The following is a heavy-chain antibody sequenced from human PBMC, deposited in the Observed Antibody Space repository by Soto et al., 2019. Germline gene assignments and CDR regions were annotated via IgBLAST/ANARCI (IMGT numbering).Heavy chain of an antibody. CDR2: ISDAGERT. V-gene: IGHV3-23*01. Sequence: EVQLLESGGGLAQPGGSLRLSCAATGFTFSNHAMTWVRRAAGKGLEWVSGISDAGERTYYADSVRGRFTVSRDNSKNTLYLQMNTLRGEDTAVYYCAKDSGGGGYSYGRCDYWGQGTLVTVSS. J-gene: IGHJ4*02. D-gene: IGHD5-18*01. CDR1: GFTFSNHA. CDR3: AKDSGGGGYSYGRCDY.